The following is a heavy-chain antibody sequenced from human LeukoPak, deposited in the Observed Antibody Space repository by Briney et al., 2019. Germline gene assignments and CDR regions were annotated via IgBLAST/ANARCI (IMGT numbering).Heavy chain of an antibody. D-gene: IGHD4-23*01. J-gene: IGHJ4*02. CDR2: IYYSGST. CDR3: ARVTMVTTVVTY. CDR1: GGSISSGDYY. Sequence: SETLSLTCTVSGGSISSGDYYWSWIRQPPGKGLEWIGYIYYSGSTYYNPSLKSRVTISVDTSKNQFSLKLSSVTAADTAVYYCARVTMVTTVVTYWGQGTLVTVSS. V-gene: IGHV4-30-4*01.